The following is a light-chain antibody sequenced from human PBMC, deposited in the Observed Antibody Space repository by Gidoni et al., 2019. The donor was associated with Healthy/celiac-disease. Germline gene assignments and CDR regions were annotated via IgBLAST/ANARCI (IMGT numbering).Light chain of an antibody. CDR1: QSISSW. V-gene: IGKV1-5*03. Sequence: DIQMTQSPSTLSASVGDRVTITCRASQSISSWLAWYQQKPGTAPKLLIYKASSLESGVPSRFSGSGSGTEFTLTISSLQPDDFATYYCQQYNSYSAVTFGQXTKLEIK. CDR3: QQYNSYSAVT. J-gene: IGKJ2*01. CDR2: KAS.